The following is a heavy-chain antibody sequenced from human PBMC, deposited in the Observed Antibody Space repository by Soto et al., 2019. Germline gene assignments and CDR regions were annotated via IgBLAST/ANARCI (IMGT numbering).Heavy chain of an antibody. CDR2: ISYDGSNK. D-gene: IGHD3-22*01. J-gene: IGHJ6*02. Sequence: GGSLRLSCAASGFTFSSYGMHWVRQAPGKGLEWVAVISYDGSNKYYADSVKGRFTISRDNSKNTLYLQMNSLRAEDTAVYYCAKGGYYDSSGYCYYYGMDVWGQGTTVTVSS. CDR1: GFTFSSYG. V-gene: IGHV3-30*18. CDR3: AKGGYYDSSGYCYYYGMDV.